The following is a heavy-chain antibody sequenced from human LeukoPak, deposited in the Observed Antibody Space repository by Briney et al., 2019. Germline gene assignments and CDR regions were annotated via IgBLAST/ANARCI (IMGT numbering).Heavy chain of an antibody. CDR2: ISYSGRI. D-gene: IGHD3-16*01. Sequence: SETLSLTCSVSGGSMSSYHWNWIRQPPGKGLEWIGNISYSGRINYNPSLKSRVTISVDTSKNQFSLNLTSVTAADTAVYYCARFTPQGYGWGGYNRFDPWGQGTLVTVSS. CDR1: GGSMSSYH. V-gene: IGHV4-59*01. J-gene: IGHJ5*02. CDR3: ARFTPQGYGWGGYNRFDP.